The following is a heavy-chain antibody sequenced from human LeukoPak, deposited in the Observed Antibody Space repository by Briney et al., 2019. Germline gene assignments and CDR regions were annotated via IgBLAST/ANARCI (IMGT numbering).Heavy chain of an antibody. J-gene: IGHJ5*02. Sequence: SETLSLTFTVSDDSISDYYRGWIRQPPGKGLEWIGYIHNSGTSTYNLSLKSRVTISADTSKNQFSLKLSSVTAADTAVYYCARDSNSGSHGWWFDPWGQGTLVTVSS. V-gene: IGHV4-59*12. CDR2: IHNSGTS. CDR3: ARDSNSGSHGWWFDP. D-gene: IGHD1-26*01. CDR1: DDSISDYY.